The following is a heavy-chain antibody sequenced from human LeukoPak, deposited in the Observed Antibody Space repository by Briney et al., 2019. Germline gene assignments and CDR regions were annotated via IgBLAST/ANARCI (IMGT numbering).Heavy chain of an antibody. D-gene: IGHD6-19*01. J-gene: IGHJ4*02. Sequence: PSETLSLTCSVSGGSISNSGYYWGWIRQPPGKGLEWIGSIYYSGSTYHNPSLKSRVTISVDTSKNQFSLKLSSVTAADTAVYYCASRSSGYSSGWLVSDYWGQGTLVTVSS. CDR3: ASRSSGYSSGWLVSDY. CDR1: GGSISNSGYY. CDR2: IYYSGST. V-gene: IGHV4-39*01.